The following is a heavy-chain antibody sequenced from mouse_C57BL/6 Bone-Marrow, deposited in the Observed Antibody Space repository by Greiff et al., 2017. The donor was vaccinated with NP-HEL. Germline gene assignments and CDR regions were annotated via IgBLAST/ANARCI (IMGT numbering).Heavy chain of an antibody. Sequence: EVQGVESGGGLVQPGGSLSLSCAASGFTFTDYYMSWVRQPPGKALEWLGFIRNKANGYTTEYSASVKGRFTISRDNSQSILSLQMNALRAEDRATYYGARSGDGYYGWYFDVWGTGTTLTVSS. V-gene: IGHV7-3*01. J-gene: IGHJ1*03. D-gene: IGHD2-3*01. CDR1: GFTFTDYY. CDR3: ARSGDGYYGWYFDV. CDR2: IRNKANGYTT.